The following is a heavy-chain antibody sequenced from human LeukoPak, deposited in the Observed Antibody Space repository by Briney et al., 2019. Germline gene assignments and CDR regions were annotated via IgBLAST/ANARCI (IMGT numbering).Heavy chain of an antibody. Sequence: GGSLRLSCAASGFSFNIYAMSWVRQAPGKGLEWVAAIDRSGGSTFYADTVKGGFTISKDSSKNTLYLKINSLRVDDTAIYCGARGSHGEHDSWGQGTLVTVSS. CDR2: IDRSGGST. CDR1: GFSFNIYA. D-gene: IGHD4-17*01. V-gene: IGHV3-23*05. J-gene: IGHJ5*01. CDR3: ARGSHGEHDS.